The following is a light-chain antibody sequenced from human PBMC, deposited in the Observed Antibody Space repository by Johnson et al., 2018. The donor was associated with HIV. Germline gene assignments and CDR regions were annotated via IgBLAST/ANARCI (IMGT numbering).Light chain of an antibody. CDR3: GTWDSSLSAYV. J-gene: IGLJ1*01. CDR1: SSNIGNNY. V-gene: IGLV1-51*01. Sequence: SVLTQPPSVSAAPGQRFTISCSGSSSNIGNNYVSWYQQLPGTAPKLLIYDNNKRPSGIPDRFSGSKSGTSATLDITGLQTGDEADYFCGTWDSSLSAYVFGTGTKVNVL. CDR2: DNN.